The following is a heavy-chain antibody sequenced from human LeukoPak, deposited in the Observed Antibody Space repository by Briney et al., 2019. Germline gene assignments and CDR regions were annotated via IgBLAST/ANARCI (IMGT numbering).Heavy chain of an antibody. V-gene: IGHV4-34*01. CDR3: ARDHGWLLPSRGWFDP. J-gene: IGHJ5*02. CDR2: INHSGST. D-gene: IGHD3-22*01. Sequence: PSETLSLTCAVYGGSFSGYYWSWIRQPPGKGLEWIGEINHSGSTNYNPSLKSRVTISVDTSKNQFSLKLSSVTAADTAVYYCARDHGWLLPSRGWFDPWGQGTLVTVSS. CDR1: GGSFSGYY.